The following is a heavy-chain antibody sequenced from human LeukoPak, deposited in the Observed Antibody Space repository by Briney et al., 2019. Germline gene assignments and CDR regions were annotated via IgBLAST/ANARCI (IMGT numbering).Heavy chain of an antibody. V-gene: IGHV3-23*01. J-gene: IGHJ4*02. CDR3: AKPGYAGYSTSWYPIDY. D-gene: IGHD6-13*01. CDR2: ISGSGDST. CDR1: GFTFSSYA. Sequence: GGSLRPSCAVSGFTFSSYAMNWVRQAPGKGLEWVSSISGSGDSTYYADSVKGRFTISRDNSKNTLYLQINSLRPEDTAIYYCAKPGYAGYSTSWYPIDYWGQGTLVTVSS.